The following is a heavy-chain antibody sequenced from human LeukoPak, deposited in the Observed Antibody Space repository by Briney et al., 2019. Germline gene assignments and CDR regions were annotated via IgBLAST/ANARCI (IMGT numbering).Heavy chain of an antibody. D-gene: IGHD2-15*01. CDR1: GYSISSGYH. Sequence: SETLSLTCAVSGYSISSGYHWGWIRQPPGKGLEWIGSIYHSGSTYYNPSLKSRVTISVDTSKNQFSLKLSSVTAADTAVYYCARDVVFALNWFDPWGQGTLVTVSS. V-gene: IGHV4-38-2*02. CDR2: IYHSGST. CDR3: ARDVVFALNWFDP. J-gene: IGHJ5*02.